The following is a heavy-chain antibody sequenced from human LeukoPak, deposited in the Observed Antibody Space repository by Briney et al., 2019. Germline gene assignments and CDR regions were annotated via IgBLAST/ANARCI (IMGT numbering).Heavy chain of an antibody. CDR1: GYTFTSYG. Sequence: GASVKVSCKASGYTFTSYGISWVRQAPGQGLEWMGWISAYNGNTNYAQKLQGRVTMTTDTSTSTAYMELRSLRSDDTAVYYCARLGLAYCGGDCSDWDYWGQETLVTVSS. D-gene: IGHD2-21*02. V-gene: IGHV1-18*01. CDR2: ISAYNGNT. CDR3: ARLGLAYCGGDCSDWDY. J-gene: IGHJ4*02.